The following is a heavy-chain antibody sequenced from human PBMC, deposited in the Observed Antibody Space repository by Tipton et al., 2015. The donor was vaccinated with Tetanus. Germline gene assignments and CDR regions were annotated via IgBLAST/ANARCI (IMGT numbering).Heavy chain of an antibody. Sequence: SLRLSCAASGFSFSGSSMSWVRQAPGKGLEWVSSIRASDGSIYYADSVKGRFTISRDNSRNTLYLQLNSLRVEDTAIYYCARLVTSWGQGTLVTVSS. J-gene: IGHJ5*02. D-gene: IGHD3-9*01. CDR1: GFSFSGSS. V-gene: IGHV3-23*01. CDR3: ARLVTS. CDR2: IRASDGSI.